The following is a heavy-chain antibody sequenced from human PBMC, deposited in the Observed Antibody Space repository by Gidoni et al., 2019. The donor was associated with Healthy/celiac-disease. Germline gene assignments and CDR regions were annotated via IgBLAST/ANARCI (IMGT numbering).Heavy chain of an antibody. D-gene: IGHD3-16*02. CDR1: RFPVSSLW. CDR3: TADSYYYFWGSVRSRRSGAFDI. J-gene: IGHJ3*02. CDR2: LKSKTDGGTT. V-gene: IGHV3-15*01. Sequence: EVLLVACAGGCVTTGGSLNFCGGTSRFPVSSLWLSWVSQGRGKGLEWVRRLKSKTDGGTTGYASPVKGRFTTSRNDSNNTLYQQMNSLKTENTAVYNSTADSYYYFWGSVRSRRSGAFDIWGQGTLVTVSS.